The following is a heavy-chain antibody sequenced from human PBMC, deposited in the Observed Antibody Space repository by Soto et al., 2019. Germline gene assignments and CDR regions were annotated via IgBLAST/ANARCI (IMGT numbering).Heavy chain of an antibody. Sequence: QVQLQQWGAGLLKPSETLSLTCAVYGGFVTSGSYYWSWIRQPPGKGLEWIGEMSHSGGTHFNPSLKSGVTIWVDTSKNQFTLKMRSVTAADTDLYYCARVERGTATTVVDAFDIWGPGTMVTVSS. J-gene: IGHJ3*02. V-gene: IGHV4-34*01. CDR1: GGFVTSGSYY. D-gene: IGHD1-1*01. CDR3: ARVERGTATTVVDAFDI. CDR2: MSHSGGT.